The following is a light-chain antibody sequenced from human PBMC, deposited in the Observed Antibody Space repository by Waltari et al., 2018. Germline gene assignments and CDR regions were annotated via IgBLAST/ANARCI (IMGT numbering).Light chain of an antibody. CDR1: KDISNF. V-gene: IGKV1-16*02. J-gene: IGKJ3*01. CDR2: AAS. CDR3: QQYNSYPFT. Sequence: DIQMTQSPSSLSASVGDRVTITCRASKDISNFLVWFQQKPGKAPKSVIYAASSLQSGVPSKFSGSGSGTDFTLTSSSLQPEDFATYYCQQYNSYPFTFGPGTKVDFK.